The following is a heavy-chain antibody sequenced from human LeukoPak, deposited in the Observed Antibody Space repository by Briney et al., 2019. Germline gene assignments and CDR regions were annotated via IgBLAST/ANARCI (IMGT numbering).Heavy chain of an antibody. Sequence: PGGSLRLSCAASGFTFRSYGMHWVRQAPGKGLEWVAFIRYDGSNKYYADSVKGRFTISRDNSKNTLYLQINSLRAEDTAVYCCAKALGYCSSTKCYNWFDPWGQGTLVTVSS. V-gene: IGHV3-30*02. J-gene: IGHJ5*02. CDR3: AKALGYCSSTKCYNWFDP. D-gene: IGHD2-2*01. CDR2: IRYDGSNK. CDR1: GFTFRSYG.